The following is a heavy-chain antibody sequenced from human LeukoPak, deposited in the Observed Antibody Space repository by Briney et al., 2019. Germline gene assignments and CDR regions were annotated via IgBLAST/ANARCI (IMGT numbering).Heavy chain of an antibody. V-gene: IGHV4-39*07. CDR1: SGSISSDQSY. J-gene: IGHJ3*01. CDR3: ARPTRPRAQKGRRGDAFHV. Sequence: PSETLSLTCIVSSGSISSDQSYWGWIRQPPGKGLEWLGTIYYSGSTYINPSLRGRVTLSVDTSKNQYSLRLNSVTAADTAVYFCARPTRPRAQKGRRGDAFHVWGQGTMVTVSS. D-gene: IGHD1-1*01. CDR2: IYYSGST.